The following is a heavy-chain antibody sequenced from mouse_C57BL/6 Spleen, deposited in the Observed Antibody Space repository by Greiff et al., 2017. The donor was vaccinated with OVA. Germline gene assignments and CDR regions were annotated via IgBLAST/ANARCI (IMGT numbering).Heavy chain of an antibody. J-gene: IGHJ3*01. D-gene: IGHD2-4*01. Sequence: QVQLKQPGAELVMPGASVKLSCKASGYTFTSYWMHWVKQRPGQGLEWIGEIDPSDSYTNYNQKFKGKSTLTVDKSSSTAYMQLSSLTSEDSAVYYCAMPYDYDAWFAYWGQGTLVTVSA. CDR2: IDPSDSYT. V-gene: IGHV1-69*01. CDR1: GYTFTSYW. CDR3: AMPYDYDAWFAY.